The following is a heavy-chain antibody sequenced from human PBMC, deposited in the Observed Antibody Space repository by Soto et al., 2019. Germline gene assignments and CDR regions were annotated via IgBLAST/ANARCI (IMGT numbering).Heavy chain of an antibody. J-gene: IGHJ3*02. D-gene: IGHD6-19*01. CDR2: ISNDGNRK. V-gene: IGHV3-30-3*01. Sequence: QVQLVESGGGVVQTGGSLRLSCVASGFTFSSQAMHWVRQAPGKGLDWVAVISNDGNRKYYADSLKGRFTISRDNYMDTLYLQMNSLRVEDSAVYYSASDLYSRGSGGTPDIWGQGKMVTVSS. CDR1: GFTFSSQA. CDR3: ASDLYSRGSGGTPDI.